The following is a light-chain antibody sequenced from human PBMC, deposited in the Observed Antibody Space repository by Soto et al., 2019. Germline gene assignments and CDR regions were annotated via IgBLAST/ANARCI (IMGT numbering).Light chain of an antibody. CDR2: GAS. CDR3: QQYWT. J-gene: IGKJ1*01. V-gene: IGKV3-20*01. Sequence: ETVLTQSPGALSLSPGERATLSCRASQNVNSRYLAWYQQKPGQAPRLLIYGASSRATGIPDRFSGRGSGTDFTLTISRLEPEDFAVYYCQQYWTFGQGTKVEMK. CDR1: QNVNSRY.